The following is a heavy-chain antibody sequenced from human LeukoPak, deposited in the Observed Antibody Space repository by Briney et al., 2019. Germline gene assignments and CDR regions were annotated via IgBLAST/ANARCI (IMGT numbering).Heavy chain of an antibody. Sequence: GGSLRLSCAASGFTVSSNYMSWVRQAPWKGLEWVSVFYSGGSTYYADSVKGRFTISRDNSKNTLYLQMNSLRAEDTAVYYCAKDRYSDNTGHHYENEYWGQGTLVTVSS. CDR1: GFTVSSNY. CDR3: AKDRYSDNTGHHYENEY. D-gene: IGHD3-22*01. V-gene: IGHV3-66*01. CDR2: FYSGGST. J-gene: IGHJ4*02.